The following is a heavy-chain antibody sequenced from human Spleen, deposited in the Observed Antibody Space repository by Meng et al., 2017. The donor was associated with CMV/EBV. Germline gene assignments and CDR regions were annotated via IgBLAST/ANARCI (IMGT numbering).Heavy chain of an antibody. CDR1: GYTFTSYG. CDR3: AKYLGGSWFTFGYFGLDV. Sequence: ASVKVSCKASGYTFTSYGISWVRQAPGQGLEWMGWINPNSGATNYAQNFQGRVTMTRDTSISTVYLDLSRLRSDDTAVYHCAKYLGGSWFTFGYFGLDVWGQGTTVTVSS. V-gene: IGHV1-2*02. CDR2: INPNSGAT. D-gene: IGHD6-13*01. J-gene: IGHJ6*02.